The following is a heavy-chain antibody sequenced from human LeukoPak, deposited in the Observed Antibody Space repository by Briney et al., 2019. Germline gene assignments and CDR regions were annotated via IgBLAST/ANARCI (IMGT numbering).Heavy chain of an antibody. V-gene: IGHV1-46*01. CDR3: ARYGFSSVWQGGWHAFDI. D-gene: IGHD6-25*01. CDR2: IHPTVGDT. CDR1: GYTFTSYY. J-gene: IGHJ3*02. Sequence: ASVKVSCKASGYTFTSYYLHWVRQAPGQGLEWMGIIHPTVGDTTYAQKFQGRVTMTRDMSTGTVYMDLSNLRSEDTAVYYCARYGFSSVWQGGWHAFDIWGQGTTVTVSS.